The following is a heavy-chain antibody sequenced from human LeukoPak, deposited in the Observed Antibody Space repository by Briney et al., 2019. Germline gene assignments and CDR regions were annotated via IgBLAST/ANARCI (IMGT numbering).Heavy chain of an antibody. CDR1: GYTFTSYG. Sequence: ASVKVSCKASGYTFTSYGISWVRRAPGQGLEWMGWISAYNGNTNYAQKLQGRVTMTTDTSTSTAYMELRSLRSDDTAVYYCARRPGIAAAAPWFDPWGQGTLVTVSS. V-gene: IGHV1-18*01. CDR2: ISAYNGNT. J-gene: IGHJ5*02. D-gene: IGHD6-13*01. CDR3: ARRPGIAAAAPWFDP.